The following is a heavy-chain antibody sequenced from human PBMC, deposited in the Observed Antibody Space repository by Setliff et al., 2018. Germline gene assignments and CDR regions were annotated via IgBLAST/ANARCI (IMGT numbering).Heavy chain of an antibody. Sequence: ESLKISCAASGFTFSTYSMHWVRQAPGKGLEWVSSISDSSIYIYYVDSVKGRFTISRDNAQNSLYLQMDSLRAEDTAVYYCARSPANGGHDAFDVWGQGTTVTVSS. V-gene: IGHV3-21*01. D-gene: IGHD6-25*01. J-gene: IGHJ3*01. CDR3: ARSPANGGHDAFDV. CDR2: ISDSSIYI. CDR1: GFTFSTYS.